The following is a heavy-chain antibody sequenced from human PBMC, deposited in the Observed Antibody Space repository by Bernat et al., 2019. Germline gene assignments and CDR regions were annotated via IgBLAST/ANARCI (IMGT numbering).Heavy chain of an antibody. CDR2: IYYSGST. J-gene: IGHJ6*02. CDR3: AGTIAVAADYYYGMDV. D-gene: IGHD6-19*01. V-gene: IGHV4-59*01. Sequence: QVQLQESGPGLVKPSETLSLTCTVAGGSISSYYCSWLRQPPGKGLEWIGYIYYSGSTNYNPSLKSRVTISVDTSKNQFSLKLSSVTAADTAVYYCAGTIAVAADYYYGMDVWGQGTTVTVSS. CDR1: GGSISSYY.